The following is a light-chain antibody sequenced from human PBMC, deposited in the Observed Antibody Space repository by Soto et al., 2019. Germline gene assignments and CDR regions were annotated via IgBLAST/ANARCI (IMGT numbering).Light chain of an antibody. J-gene: IGLJ2*01. CDR2: EVS. CDR3: SSYTSSNTLEV. CDR1: SSDVGGSNY. Sequence: QSALIQPASVSGSPGQSITISCTGTSSDVGGSNYVSWYQHHPHRAPKLLIYEVSYRPSGVSNRFSGSKSGNMASLTISGLQAEDAADYYCSSYTSSNTLEVFGSGTQLTVL. V-gene: IGLV2-14*01.